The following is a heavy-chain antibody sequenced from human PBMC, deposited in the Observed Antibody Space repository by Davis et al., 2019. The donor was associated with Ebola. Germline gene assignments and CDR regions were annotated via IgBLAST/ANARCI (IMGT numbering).Heavy chain of an antibody. Sequence: GGSLRLSCAASGFTFSSYSMNWVRQAPGKGLEWVSSISSSSSYIYYADSVKGRFTISRDNAKNSLYLQMNSLRAEDTAVYYCARDPYDFWSGYLYYYYGMDVWGQGTTVTVSS. J-gene: IGHJ6*02. V-gene: IGHV3-21*01. CDR1: GFTFSSYS. CDR3: ARDPYDFWSGYLYYYYGMDV. D-gene: IGHD3-3*01. CDR2: ISSSSSYI.